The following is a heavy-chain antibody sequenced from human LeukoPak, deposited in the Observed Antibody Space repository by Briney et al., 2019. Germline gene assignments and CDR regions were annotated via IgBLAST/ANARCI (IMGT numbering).Heavy chain of an antibody. V-gene: IGHV4-38-2*02. J-gene: IGHJ4*02. D-gene: IGHD4-23*01. CDR1: GYSISSGYY. CDR3: ARRLYGGGDY. Sequence: SETLSLTCTVSGYSISSGYYWGWIRQPPGKGLEWIGSIYHSGSTYYNPSLKSRVTISVDTSKNQFSLKLSSVTAADTAVYYCARRLYGGGDYWGQGTLVTVSS. CDR2: IYHSGST.